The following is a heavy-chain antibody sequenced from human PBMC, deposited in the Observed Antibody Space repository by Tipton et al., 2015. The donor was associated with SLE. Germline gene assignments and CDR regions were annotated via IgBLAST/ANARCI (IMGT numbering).Heavy chain of an antibody. J-gene: IGHJ3*01. V-gene: IGHV4-38-2*02. D-gene: IGHD3-10*01. CDR3: ARHRVTMASDPVDL. Sequence: TLSLTCTVSDYSISSGYYWGWIRQPPGKGLEWIGRLYHSGNTYYNPSLKSRVIVSVDTSKNQFSLQLTSVTAADTAVYYCARHRVTMASDPVDLWGQGTLVTVSS. CDR1: DYSISSGYY. CDR2: LYHSGNT.